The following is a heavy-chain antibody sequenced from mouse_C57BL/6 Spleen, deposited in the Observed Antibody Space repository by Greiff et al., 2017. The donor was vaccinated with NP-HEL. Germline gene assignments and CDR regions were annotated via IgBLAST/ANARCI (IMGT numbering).Heavy chain of an antibody. CDR3: ARNYYGSRAFAY. D-gene: IGHD1-1*01. CDR2: IYPGSGNT. CDR1: GYSFTSYY. Sequence: VQLQQSGPELVKPGASVKISCKASGYSFTSYYIHWVKQRPGQGLEWIGWIYPGSGNTKYNEKFKGKATLTADTSSSTAYMQLSSLTSEDSAVYYCARNYYGSRAFAYWGQGTLVTVSA. J-gene: IGHJ3*01. V-gene: IGHV1-66*01.